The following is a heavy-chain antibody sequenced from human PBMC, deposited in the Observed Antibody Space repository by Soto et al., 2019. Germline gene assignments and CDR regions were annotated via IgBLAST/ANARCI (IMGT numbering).Heavy chain of an antibody. CDR1: GFTFSTYG. Sequence: QVQLVESGGGVVQPGRSLRLSCAASGFTFSTYGMHWVRQAPGKGLEWVAVIWNDGSTKYYADSVKGRFTISRDDSKNTLYLQMNSLRAEDTAVYYCARVLRYFDWDYAFHIWGQGTMVTVSS. CDR2: IWNDGSTK. D-gene: IGHD3-9*01. J-gene: IGHJ3*02. CDR3: ARVLRYFDWDYAFHI. V-gene: IGHV3-33*01.